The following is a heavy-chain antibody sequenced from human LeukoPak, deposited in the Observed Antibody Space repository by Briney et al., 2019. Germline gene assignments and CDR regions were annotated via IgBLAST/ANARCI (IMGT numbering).Heavy chain of an antibody. J-gene: IGHJ4*02. CDR3: ARGIYGDYGLGY. CDR1: GYSISSGYY. Sequence: SETLSLTCAVSGYSISSGYYWSWIRQPAGKGLEWIGRIYTSGTNYNPSLKNRVTMSIDTSKNEFSLRLISVTAADTAVYLCARGIYGDYGLGYWGQGTLVTVSS. CDR2: IYTSGT. D-gene: IGHD4-17*01. V-gene: IGHV4-4*07.